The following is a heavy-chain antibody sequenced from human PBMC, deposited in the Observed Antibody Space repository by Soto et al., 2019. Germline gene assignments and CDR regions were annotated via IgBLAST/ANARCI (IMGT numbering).Heavy chain of an antibody. CDR1: GFTFSSYA. CDR2: ISYDGSNK. CDR3: ATEQTAIQRTYCYYGMDA. D-gene: IGHD3-3*01. J-gene: IGHJ6*02. Sequence: GGSLRLSCAASGFTFSSYAMHWVRQAPGKVLEWVAVISYDGSNKYYADSVKGRFTISRDNSNNTLYLQMNSLRAEDTAVYYCATEQTAIQRTYCYYGMDAWGQGTTVSVPS. V-gene: IGHV3-30-3*01.